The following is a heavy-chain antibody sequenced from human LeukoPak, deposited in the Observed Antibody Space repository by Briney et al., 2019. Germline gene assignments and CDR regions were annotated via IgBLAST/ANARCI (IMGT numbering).Heavy chain of an antibody. D-gene: IGHD2-15*01. CDR2: IFNSGST. Sequence: SETLPLTCTVSGGSTRSHYWSWLRQPPGKRLEWIGYIFNSGSTNYNPSLNSRVTISEDTSKNQFSLKLSSVTAADTAVYYCAGCSGGSPIDAFHIWGQGTMVTVSS. J-gene: IGHJ3*02. CDR1: GGSTRSHY. CDR3: AGCSGGSPIDAFHI. V-gene: IGHV4-59*11.